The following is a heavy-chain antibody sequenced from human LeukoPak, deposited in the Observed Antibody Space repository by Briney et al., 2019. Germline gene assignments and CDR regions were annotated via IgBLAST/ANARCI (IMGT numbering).Heavy chain of an antibody. V-gene: IGHV3-33*01. CDR3: ARASGPFDY. CDR2: IWNDGSNK. J-gene: IGHJ4*02. D-gene: IGHD3-10*01. CDR1: VFIFSTYG. Sequence: GGSLRLSCAAPVFIFSTYGMHWVRQAPGKGLEWVAVIWNDGSNKYYADSVKGRFTISRDNSKNTLYLQMNSLRAEDTAVYSCARASGPFDYSGQGTLVTVSS.